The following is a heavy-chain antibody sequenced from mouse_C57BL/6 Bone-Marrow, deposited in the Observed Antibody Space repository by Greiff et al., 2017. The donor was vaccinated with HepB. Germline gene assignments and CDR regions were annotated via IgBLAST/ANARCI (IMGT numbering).Heavy chain of an antibody. J-gene: IGHJ2*01. CDR2: IYPRDGST. CDR3: ARWRAYDYDGIDY. Sequence: VKLQESDAELVKPGASVKISCKVSGYTFTDHTIHWMKQRPEQGLEWIGYIYPRDGSTKYNEKFKGKATLTADKSSSPAYMQLNSLTSEDSAVYFCARWRAYDYDGIDYWGQGTTLTVSS. V-gene: IGHV1-78*01. CDR1: GYTFTDHT. D-gene: IGHD2-4*01.